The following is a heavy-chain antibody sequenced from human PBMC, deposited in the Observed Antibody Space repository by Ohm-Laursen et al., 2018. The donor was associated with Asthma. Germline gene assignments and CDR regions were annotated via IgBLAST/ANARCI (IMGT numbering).Heavy chain of an antibody. CDR3: ARGPYYYDSSGYYPPDYYYGMDV. Sequence: GSLRLSCAAPGFTFSSYWMSWVRQAPGKGLEWVANIKQDGSEKYYVDSVKGRFTISRDNAKNSLYLQMNSLRAEDTAVYYCARGPYYYDSSGYYPPDYYYGMDVWGQGTTVTVSS. D-gene: IGHD3-22*01. V-gene: IGHV3-7*05. J-gene: IGHJ6*02. CDR1: GFTFSSYW. CDR2: IKQDGSEK.